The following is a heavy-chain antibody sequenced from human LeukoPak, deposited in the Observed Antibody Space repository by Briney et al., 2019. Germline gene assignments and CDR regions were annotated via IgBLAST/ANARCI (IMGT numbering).Heavy chain of an antibody. CDR2: IYYSGST. Sequence: PSETLSLTCTVSGGSISSYYWSWIRQPPGKGLEWIGYIYYSGSTNYNPSLKSRVTISVDTSKNQFSLKLSSVTAADTAVYYCARGSIVGATTPGNYYYYMDVWGKGTTVTVSS. CDR3: ARGSIVGATTPGNYYYYMDV. V-gene: IGHV4-59*01. CDR1: GGSISSYY. D-gene: IGHD1-26*01. J-gene: IGHJ6*03.